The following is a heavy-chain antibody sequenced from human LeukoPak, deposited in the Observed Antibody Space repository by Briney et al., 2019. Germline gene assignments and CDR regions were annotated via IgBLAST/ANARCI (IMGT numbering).Heavy chain of an antibody. D-gene: IGHD4-23*01. Sequence: SETLSLTCTVSGGSTSSYYWSWIRQPPGKGLEWIGYIYYSGSTNYNPSLKSRVTISVDTSKNQFSLKLSSVTAADTAVYYCARAGYGGNSDPFDYWGQGTLVTVSS. CDR1: GGSTSSYY. CDR3: ARAGYGGNSDPFDY. CDR2: IYYSGST. J-gene: IGHJ4*02. V-gene: IGHV4-59*01.